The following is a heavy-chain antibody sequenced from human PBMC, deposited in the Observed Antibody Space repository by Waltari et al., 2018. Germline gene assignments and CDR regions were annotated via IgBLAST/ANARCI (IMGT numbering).Heavy chain of an antibody. J-gene: IGHJ4*02. V-gene: IGHV1-3*01. CDR3: AKTQYDFWSAYFDY. Sequence: QVYLVQSGAEVKKPGASVQVSCKASGYTFTKYSMHWVRQAPGQGLEWMGWIHGGNGNTKYSKKFQDRLTISKDTSATTVYMELSSLTSEDTAVYYCAKTQYDFWSAYFDYWGQGTLVTVSS. D-gene: IGHD3-3*01. CDR2: IHGGNGNT. CDR1: GYTFTKYS.